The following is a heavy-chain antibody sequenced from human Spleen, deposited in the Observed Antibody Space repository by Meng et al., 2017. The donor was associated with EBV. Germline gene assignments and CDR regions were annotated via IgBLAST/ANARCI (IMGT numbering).Heavy chain of an antibody. CDR3: ARDYGGNSGGDF. J-gene: IGHJ4*02. CDR1: GYTFTTYY. V-gene: IGHV1-46*01. Sequence: QVQLGESGAEVKKPGASVKVSCKASGYTFTTYYIHWVRQAPGQGLGWVGMINPSGGSTTYAQRFQGRVTMTRDTSTSTVYMELSSLTSEDTAVYYCARDYGGNSGGDFWGQGTLVTVSS. CDR2: INPSGGST. D-gene: IGHD4-23*01.